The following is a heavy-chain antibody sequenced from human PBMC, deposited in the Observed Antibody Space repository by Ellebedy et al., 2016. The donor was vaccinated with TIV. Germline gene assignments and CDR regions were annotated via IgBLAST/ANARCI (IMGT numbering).Heavy chain of an antibody. Sequence: ASVKVSCKASGGTFSKYAISWVRQAPGQGLEWMGGIIAIFRTTNYAQKFQGRVTVTRDTSTRTVYLELRSLRLEDTAVYYCASVPSAGADFWGQGTLVTVSS. D-gene: IGHD4-17*01. J-gene: IGHJ4*02. CDR2: IIAIFRTT. CDR3: ASVPSAGADF. V-gene: IGHV1-69*05. CDR1: GGTFSKYA.